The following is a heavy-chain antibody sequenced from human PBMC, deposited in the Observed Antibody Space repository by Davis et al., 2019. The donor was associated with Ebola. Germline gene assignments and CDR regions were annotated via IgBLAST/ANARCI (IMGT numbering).Heavy chain of an antibody. V-gene: IGHV3-33*01. CDR3: ARASGYSSSWLDY. D-gene: IGHD6-13*01. CDR2: IWYDGSRK. CDR1: GFNFRSYG. Sequence: GESLKISCAASGFNFRSYGMHWVRQAPDKGLEWVAVIWYDGSRKYYGDSVKGRFTISRDNSNNLLYLQMNSLRAEDTAVYYCARASGYSSSWLDYWGQGTLVTVSS. J-gene: IGHJ4*02.